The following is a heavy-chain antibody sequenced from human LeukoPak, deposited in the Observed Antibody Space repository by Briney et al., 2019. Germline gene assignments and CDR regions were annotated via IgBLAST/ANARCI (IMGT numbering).Heavy chain of an antibody. D-gene: IGHD3-16*01. CDR2: FDPEDGER. J-gene: IGHJ3*01. V-gene: IGHV1-24*01. CDR3: ATALRLEALDL. CDR1: GYTLTELS. Sequence: ASVKVSCKVSGYTLTELSTHWVRRAPGKGLEWMGGFDPEDGERIYAQKFQDRVTMTEDTSTDTAYMELRSLRSEDTAMYYCATALRLEALDLWGRGTMVTVSS.